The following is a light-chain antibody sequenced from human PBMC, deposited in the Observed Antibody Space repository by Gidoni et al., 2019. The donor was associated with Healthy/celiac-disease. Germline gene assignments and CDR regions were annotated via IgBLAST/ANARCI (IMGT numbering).Light chain of an antibody. CDR3: QQRSNWLLT. Sequence: EIVLTQAPATLSLSPGERATLSCRASQSVSSYLAWYQQNPGQAPRLLIYDASNRATGIPARFSGSGSGTDLTLTISSLEPEDFAFYYCQQRSNWLLTFGGGTKVEIK. J-gene: IGKJ4*01. V-gene: IGKV3-11*01. CDR2: DAS. CDR1: QSVSSY.